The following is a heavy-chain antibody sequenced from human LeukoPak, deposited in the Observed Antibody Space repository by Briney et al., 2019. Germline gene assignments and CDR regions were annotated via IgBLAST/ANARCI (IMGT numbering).Heavy chain of an antibody. V-gene: IGHV3-23*01. J-gene: IGHJ4*02. Sequence: GGSLRLSCAASGFTFSSYAMSWVRQAPGKGLEWVSAISGSGGSTYYADSVKGRLTISRDNSKNTLYLQMNSLRAEDTAVYYCARDDYGDYIFDYWGQGTLVTVSS. D-gene: IGHD4-17*01. CDR3: ARDDYGDYIFDY. CDR2: ISGSGGST. CDR1: GFTFSSYA.